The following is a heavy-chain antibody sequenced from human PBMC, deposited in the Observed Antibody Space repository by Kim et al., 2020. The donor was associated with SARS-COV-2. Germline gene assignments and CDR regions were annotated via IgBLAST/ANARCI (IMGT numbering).Heavy chain of an antibody. V-gene: IGHV3-11*05. CDR2: ISSSSSYT. J-gene: IGHJ6*02. Sequence: GGSLRLSCAASGFTFSDYYMSWIRQAPGKGLEWVSYISSSSSYTNYADSVKGRFTISRDNAKNSLYLQMNSLRAEDTAVYYCARVKCSSTSCGYAYYYYYGMDAGGQGPMVPAS. D-gene: IGHD2-2*01. CDR3: ARVKCSSTSCGYAYYYYYGMDA. CDR1: GFTFSDYY.